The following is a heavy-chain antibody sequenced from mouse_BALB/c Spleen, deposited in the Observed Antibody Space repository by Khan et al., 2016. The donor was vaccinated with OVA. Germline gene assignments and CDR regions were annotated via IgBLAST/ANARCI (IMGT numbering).Heavy chain of an antibody. CDR2: IYPGTGSI. CDR3: ARGYDDNAVVFGY. CDR1: GYIFTSYW. V-gene: IGHV1S132*01. J-gene: IGHJ3*01. Sequence: VQLQESGAELVRPGASVKLSCKTSGYIFTSYWIHWVNQRSGQGLEWIARIYPGTGSIYYSEKFKAKATLTADKSSSTAYMQLSSLTSEDSAVYFCARGYDDNAVVFGYWGQGTLVTVSA. D-gene: IGHD2-14*01.